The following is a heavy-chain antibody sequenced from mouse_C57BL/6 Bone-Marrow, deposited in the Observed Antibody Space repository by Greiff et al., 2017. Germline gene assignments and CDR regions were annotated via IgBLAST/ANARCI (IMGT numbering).Heavy chain of an antibody. Sequence: QVQLKQSGAELVRPGASVKLSCKASGYTFTDYYINWVKQRPGQGLEWIARIYPGSGNTYYNEKFKGKATLTAEKSSSTAYMQLSSLTSEDSAVYFCARGYYGSSLDYAMDYWGQGTSVTVSS. CDR3: ARGYYGSSLDYAMDY. V-gene: IGHV1-76*01. CDR1: GYTFTDYY. J-gene: IGHJ4*01. CDR2: IYPGSGNT. D-gene: IGHD1-1*01.